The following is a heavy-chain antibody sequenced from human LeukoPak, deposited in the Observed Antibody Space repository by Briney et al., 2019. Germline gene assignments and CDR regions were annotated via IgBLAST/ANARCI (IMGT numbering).Heavy chain of an antibody. CDR3: ARPRIAARRFDAFDI. V-gene: IGHV3-21*01. CDR2: ISSSSYI. CDR1: GFTFSSYS. J-gene: IGHJ3*02. D-gene: IGHD6-6*01. Sequence: GGSLRLSCAASGFTFSSYSMNWVRQAPGKGLEWVSSISSSSYIYYADSVKGRFTISRDNAKNSLYLQMNSLRAEDTAVYYCARPRIAARRFDAFDIWGRGTMVTVSS.